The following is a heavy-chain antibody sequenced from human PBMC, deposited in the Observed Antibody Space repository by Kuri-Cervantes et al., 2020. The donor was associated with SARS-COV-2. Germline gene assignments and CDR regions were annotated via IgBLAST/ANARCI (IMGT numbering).Heavy chain of an antibody. D-gene: IGHD2-2*01. J-gene: IGHJ4*02. CDR2: IYWDDDK. V-gene: IGHV2-5*05. CDR1: GFSLRTSGGG. CDR3: AHSPTVSSTSYQGLLGGFDY. Sequence: SGPTLVKPTQTLTLTCTFSGFSLRTSGGGVGWIRQPPGKALEWLALIYWDDDKRYGPSLKSRLTITKETSKNQVVLTMTNMDPVDTATYYCAHSPTVSSTSYQGLLGGFDYWGQGTLVTVSS.